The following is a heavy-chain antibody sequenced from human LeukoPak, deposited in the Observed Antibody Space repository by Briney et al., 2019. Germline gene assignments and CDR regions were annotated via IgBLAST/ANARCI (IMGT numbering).Heavy chain of an antibody. CDR3: ARDASDIGSGYFDY. D-gene: IGHD3-3*01. J-gene: IGHJ4*02. CDR2: INPNSGGT. V-gene: IGHV1-2*02. CDR1: GYTFTGYY. Sequence: ASVKVSCKTSGYTFTGYYMHWVRQAPGQGLEWMGWINPNSGGTNYAQKFQGRVTMTRDTSISTAYMELSRLRSDDTAVYYCARDASDIGSGYFDYWDQGTLVAVSS.